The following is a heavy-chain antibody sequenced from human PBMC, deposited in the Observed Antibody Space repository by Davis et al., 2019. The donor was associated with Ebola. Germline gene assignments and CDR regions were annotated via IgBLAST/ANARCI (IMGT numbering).Heavy chain of an antibody. CDR3: ARAAVSASKSWFDP. J-gene: IGHJ5*02. Sequence: PGGSLRLSCEASGFTFSTFWMNWVRQAPGKGLEWVANIKQEATETYYVDSVKGRFTISRDNAENSLFLQMHSLRAEDTAVYYCARAAVSASKSWFDPWGQGTLVTVSS. V-gene: IGHV3-7*01. CDR2: IKQEATET. CDR1: GFTFSTFW. D-gene: IGHD2-2*01.